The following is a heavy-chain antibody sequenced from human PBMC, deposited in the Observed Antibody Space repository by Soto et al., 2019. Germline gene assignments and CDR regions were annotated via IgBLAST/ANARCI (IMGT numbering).Heavy chain of an antibody. J-gene: IGHJ4*02. CDR3: AGDYYGSGPWHYFDY. CDR1: GFTFSSYG. CDR2: ISSSGSTI. Sequence: GGSLRLSCAASGFTFSSYGMHWVRQAPGKGLEWVSYISSSGSTIYYADSVKGRFTISRDNAKNSLYLQMNSLRAEDTAVYYCAGDYYGSGPWHYFDYWGQGTLVTVSS. V-gene: IGHV3-48*01. D-gene: IGHD3-10*01.